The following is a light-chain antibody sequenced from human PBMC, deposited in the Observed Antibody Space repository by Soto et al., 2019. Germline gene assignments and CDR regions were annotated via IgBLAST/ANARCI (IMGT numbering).Light chain of an antibody. Sequence: DIQMTQSPSTLSASVGDRVTITCRASQSISSWLAWYQQKPGKAPKLLIYKASSLESGVPSRFSGSGSGTEFTLTISSLQSEDFAVYYCQQHNNWPLTFGGGTKVEIK. CDR2: KAS. CDR3: QQHNNWPLT. CDR1: QSISSW. V-gene: IGKV1-5*03. J-gene: IGKJ4*01.